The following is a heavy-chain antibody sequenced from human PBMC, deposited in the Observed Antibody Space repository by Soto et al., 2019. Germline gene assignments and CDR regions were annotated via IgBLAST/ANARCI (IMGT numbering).Heavy chain of an antibody. V-gene: IGHV4-59*08. CDR2: IYYSGST. D-gene: IGHD6-13*01. CDR3: AGRYRSAFDI. Sequence: QVQLQESGPGLVKPSETLSLTCTVSGGSISSYYWSWIRQPPGKGLEWIGYIYYSGSTNYNPSLKSRVTIAVDTSKNQFSLKLSSVTAAGTAVYYCAGRYRSAFDIWGQGTMVTVSS. J-gene: IGHJ3*02. CDR1: GGSISSYY.